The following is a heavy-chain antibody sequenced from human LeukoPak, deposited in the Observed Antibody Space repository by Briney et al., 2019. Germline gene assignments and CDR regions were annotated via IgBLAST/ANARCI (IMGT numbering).Heavy chain of an antibody. Sequence: PGGSLRLSCVPSGLYVGTSYMNSVRQAPGKWLEWVSLIKSGGGTIYADSVRGRFTTSRDTSNNTLYLQMNSLRAEDAAVYYCARWVDSWGQGTLVTVSS. J-gene: IGHJ4*02. CDR2: IKSGGGT. CDR1: GLYVGTSY. CDR3: ARWVDS. V-gene: IGHV3-53*01.